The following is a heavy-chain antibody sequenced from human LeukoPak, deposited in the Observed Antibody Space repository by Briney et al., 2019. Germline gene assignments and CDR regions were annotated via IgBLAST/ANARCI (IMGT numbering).Heavy chain of an antibody. D-gene: IGHD5-18*01. CDR3: ARDGDYSSGYGKDY. V-gene: IGHV3-30*03. CDR1: GFTFSSCS. Sequence: GGSLRLSCAASGFTFSSCSMHWVRQAPGKGLEWVVRIGPDGSTEHYTDSVKGRFTISRDNSRKTVYLEMNSLRVEDTAVYYCARDGDYSSGYGKDYWGQGTLVTVSS. J-gene: IGHJ4*02. CDR2: IGPDGSTE.